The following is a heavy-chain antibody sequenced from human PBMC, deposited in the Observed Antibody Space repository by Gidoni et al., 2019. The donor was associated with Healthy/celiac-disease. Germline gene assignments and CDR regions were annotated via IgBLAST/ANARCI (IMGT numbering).Heavy chain of an antibody. V-gene: IGHV4-38-2*02. J-gene: IGHJ4*02. Sequence: QVQLQESGPGLVKPSETLSITRTVSGYSISSGYYWAWIRPPPGKGLEWIGSIYHSGSTYYNPSLKSRVTISVDTSKNQFSLKLSSVTAADTAVYYCARIKRGIQDYWGQGTLVTVSS. CDR3: ARIKRGIQDY. D-gene: IGHD3-10*01. CDR1: GYSISSGYY. CDR2: IYHSGST.